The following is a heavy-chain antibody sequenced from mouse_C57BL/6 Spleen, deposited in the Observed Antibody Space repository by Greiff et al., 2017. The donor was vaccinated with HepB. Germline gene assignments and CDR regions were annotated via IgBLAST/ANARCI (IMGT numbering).Heavy chain of an antibody. CDR3: ARDPYDYDRYFDV. V-gene: IGHV3-6*01. CDR2: ISYDGSN. D-gene: IGHD2-4*01. CDR1: GYSITSGYY. Sequence: EVQRVESGPGLVKPSQSLSLTCSVTGYSITSGYYWNWIRQFPGNKLEWMGYISYDGSNNYNPSLKNRISITRDTSKNQFFLKLNSVTTEDTATYYCARDPYDYDRYFDVWGTGTTVTVSS. J-gene: IGHJ1*03.